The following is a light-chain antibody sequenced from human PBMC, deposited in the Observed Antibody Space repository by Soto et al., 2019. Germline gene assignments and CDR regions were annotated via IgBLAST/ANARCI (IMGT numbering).Light chain of an antibody. Sequence: DIQMTQSPSTLSASVGDRVTITCRASQSISSWLAWYQQKPGKAPKLLIYKASSLESGVPSRFSGSGSGTEFTLTISGLQHDDVATYYCQQSWTFGQGTKVDIK. J-gene: IGKJ1*01. CDR2: KAS. CDR1: QSISSW. V-gene: IGKV1-5*03. CDR3: QQSWT.